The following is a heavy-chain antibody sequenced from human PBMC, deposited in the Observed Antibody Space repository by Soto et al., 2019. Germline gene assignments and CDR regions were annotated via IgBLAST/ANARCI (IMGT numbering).Heavy chain of an antibody. CDR3: ARESVVNWYFDL. J-gene: IGHJ2*01. V-gene: IGHV1-3*01. Sequence: QVPLVQSGAEVKKPGASVKVSCKASGYTFTSYAMHWVRQAPGQRLEWMGWINAGNGNTKYSQKFQGRVTITRDTSASTAYMELSSLRSEDTAVYYCARESVVNWYFDLWGRGTLVTVSS. D-gene: IGHD3-22*01. CDR1: GYTFTSYA. CDR2: INAGNGNT.